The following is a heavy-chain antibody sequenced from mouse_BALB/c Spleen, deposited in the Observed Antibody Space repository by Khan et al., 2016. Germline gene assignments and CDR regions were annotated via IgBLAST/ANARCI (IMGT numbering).Heavy chain of an antibody. CDR3: ARWDFGSRRYYYDY. CDR2: ISYDGSN. V-gene: IGHV3-6*02. CDR1: GYSITSGYY. J-gene: IGHJ2*01. D-gene: IGHD1-1*01. Sequence: VQLKQSGPGLVKPSQSLSLTCSVTGYSITSGYYWNWIRQFPGNKLEWMGYISYDGSNNYNPSLKNRFSITRDTSRNQFFLKLTSVTTADTATYYCARWDFGSRRYYYDYGGQGTTLTVVS.